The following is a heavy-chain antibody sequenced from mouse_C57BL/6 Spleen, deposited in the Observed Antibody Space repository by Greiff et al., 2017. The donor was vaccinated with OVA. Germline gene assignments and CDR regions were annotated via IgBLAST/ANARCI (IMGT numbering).Heavy chain of an antibody. CDR3: ARGDWDAY. Sequence: EVQGVESGGGLVKPGGSLKLSCASSGFTFSSYAMSWVRQTPEKRLEWVATISDGGSYTYYPDNVKGRFTISRDNAKNNLYLQMSHLKSEDTAMYYCARGDWDAYWGQGTLVTVSA. CDR2: ISDGGSYT. CDR1: GFTFSSYA. D-gene: IGHD4-1*01. J-gene: IGHJ3*01. V-gene: IGHV5-4*01.